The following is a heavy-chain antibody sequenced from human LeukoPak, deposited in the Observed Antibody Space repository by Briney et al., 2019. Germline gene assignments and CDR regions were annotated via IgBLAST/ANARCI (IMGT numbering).Heavy chain of an antibody. CDR3: ARDLWELPNGGFDY. CDR1: GGSFSGYY. J-gene: IGHJ4*02. CDR2: INHSGST. Sequence: PSETLSLTCAVYGGSFSGYYWSWIRQPPGKGLEWIGEINHSGSTNYNPSLKSRVTISVDTSKNQFSLKLSSVTAADTAVYYCARDLWELPNGGFDYWGQGTLVTVSS. D-gene: IGHD1-26*01. V-gene: IGHV4-34*01.